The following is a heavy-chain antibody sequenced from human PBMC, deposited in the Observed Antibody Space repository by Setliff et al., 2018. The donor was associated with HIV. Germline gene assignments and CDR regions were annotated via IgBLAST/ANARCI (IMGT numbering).Heavy chain of an antibody. CDR3: ARHSDFWSEDAFDI. V-gene: IGHV4-4*09. J-gene: IGHJ3*02. Sequence: SETLSLTCTVSGGSMNSYYWSWIRQPPGKGLEWIGYIYTSGSTKYNPSLKSRVAILVDPSKNQFSLRLSSVTAADTAVYYCARHSDFWSEDAFDIWGQGTMVTVSS. CDR2: IYTSGST. D-gene: IGHD3-3*01. CDR1: GGSMNSYY.